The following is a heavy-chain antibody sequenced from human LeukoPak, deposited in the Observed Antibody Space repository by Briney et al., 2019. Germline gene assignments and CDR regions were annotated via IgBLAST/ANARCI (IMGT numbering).Heavy chain of an antibody. J-gene: IGHJ6*03. CDR2: IIPIFGTA. D-gene: IGHD3-9*01. V-gene: IGHV1-69*05. CDR1: GGTFSSYA. CDR3: ARGHSGWYYYYYMDV. Sequence: SVKVSCKASGGTFSSYAISWVRQAPGQGLEWMGGIIPIFGTANYAQKFQGRVTITTDESTSTAYMELSSLRSEDTAVYYCARGHSGWYYYYYMDVWGKGTTVTVSS.